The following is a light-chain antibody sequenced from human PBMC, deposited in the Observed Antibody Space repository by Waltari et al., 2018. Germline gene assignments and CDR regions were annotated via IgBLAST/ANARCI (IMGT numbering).Light chain of an antibody. CDR2: DAS. CDR1: QDISNY. V-gene: IGKV1-33*01. J-gene: IGKJ4*01. Sequence: DIQMTQSPSSLSASVGDRVTITCQASQDISNYLNWHQQKPGKAPKLLIYDASNLETGVTSRFSGSGSGTDFTFTISSLQPEDIATYYCQQYDNLPLTFGGGTKVEIK. CDR3: QQYDNLPLT.